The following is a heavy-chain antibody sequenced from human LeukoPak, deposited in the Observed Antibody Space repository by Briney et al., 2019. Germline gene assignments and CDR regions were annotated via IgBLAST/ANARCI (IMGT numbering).Heavy chain of an antibody. CDR1: GYNFKTHA. CDR2: VSGYNGDT. J-gene: IGHJ5*02. CDR3: ARPKGDSSSWDNWFDP. D-gene: IGHD6-13*01. V-gene: IGHV1-18*01. Sequence: ASVKVSCQTSGYNFKTHAVSWVRQVPGQGLEWMGWVSGYNGDTSFAQKLQGRVTMTTDTSTSTAYMELRSLRSDDTAVYYCARPKGDSSSWDNWFDPWGQGTLVTVSS.